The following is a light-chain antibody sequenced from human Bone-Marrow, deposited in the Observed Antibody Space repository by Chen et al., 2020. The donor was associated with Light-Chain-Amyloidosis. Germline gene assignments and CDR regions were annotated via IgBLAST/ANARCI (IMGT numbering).Light chain of an antibody. Sequence: QSALPQPASVSGSPGPSITISCTGTSSDVGGDNHVSWYQQHPDKAPKLMIYEVTNRPAWVPDRFSGSKSDNTASLTISGLQTEDEADYFCSSYTITNTLVFGSGTRVTV. CDR1: SSDVGGDNH. J-gene: IGLJ1*01. V-gene: IGLV2-14*01. CDR2: EVT. CDR3: SSYTITNTLV.